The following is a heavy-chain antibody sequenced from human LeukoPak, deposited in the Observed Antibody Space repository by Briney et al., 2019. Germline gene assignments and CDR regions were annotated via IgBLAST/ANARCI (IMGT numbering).Heavy chain of an antibody. Sequence: ASVKVSCKATGYTFTGYYMHWVRQAPGQGLEWMGWINPLNGGTNYARKFQGRVTMTRDTSISTAYMELSSLRSEDTAVYYCARVFDYYDSSGYFDYWGQGTLVTVSS. CDR1: GYTFTGYY. J-gene: IGHJ4*02. D-gene: IGHD3-22*01. CDR2: INPLNGGT. V-gene: IGHV1-2*02. CDR3: ARVFDYYDSSGYFDY.